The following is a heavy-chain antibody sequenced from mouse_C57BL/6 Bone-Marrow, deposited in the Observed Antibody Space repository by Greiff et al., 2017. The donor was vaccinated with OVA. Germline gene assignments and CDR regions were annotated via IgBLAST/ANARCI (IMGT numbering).Heavy chain of an antibody. J-gene: IGHJ3*01. V-gene: IGHV1-7*01. Sequence: QVQLKESGAELAKPGASVKLSCKASGYTFTSYWMNWVKQRPGQGLEWIGYINPSSGYTKYNQKFKDKATLTADKSSSTAYMQLSSLTYEDYAVXSCASRAVYYGSRGTWFAYWCQGTLVTVSA. CDR3: ASRAVYYGSRGTWFAY. CDR2: INPSSGYT. CDR1: GYTFTSYW. D-gene: IGHD1-1*01.